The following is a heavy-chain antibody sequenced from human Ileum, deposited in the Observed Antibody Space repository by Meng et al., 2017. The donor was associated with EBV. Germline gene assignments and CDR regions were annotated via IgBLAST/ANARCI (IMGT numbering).Heavy chain of an antibody. J-gene: IGHJ5*02. CDR2: IGLSADAI. CDR1: GSTLSAYS. V-gene: IGHV3-11*01. Sequence: SWGGCVKPGGYLGLAFAPPGSTLSAYSLSWIRQAPGKGLQVIASIGLSADAIYDADSVKGRFTISRDNANNSLYLQMNNLRVDETAVYYCAGRNNWFDPWGQGTLVIVSS. CDR3: AGRNNWFDP. D-gene: IGHD1-14*01.